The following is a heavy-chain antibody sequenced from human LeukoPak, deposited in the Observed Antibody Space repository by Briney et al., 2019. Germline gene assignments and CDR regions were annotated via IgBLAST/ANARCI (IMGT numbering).Heavy chain of an antibody. CDR3: AKDPEYVGATN. CDR2: ISGSGGST. CDR1: GFTFSSYA. V-gene: IGHV3-23*01. Sequence: GGPLRLSCAASGFTFSSYAMNWVRQAPGKGLEWVSAISGSGGSTYYADSVKGRFTISRDNSKNTLYLQMNSLRAEDTAVYYCAKDPEYVGATNWGQGTLVTVSS. D-gene: IGHD1-26*01. J-gene: IGHJ4*02.